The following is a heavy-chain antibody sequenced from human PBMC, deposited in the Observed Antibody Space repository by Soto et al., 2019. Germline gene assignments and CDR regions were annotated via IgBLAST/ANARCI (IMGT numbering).Heavy chain of an antibody. CDR2: IYYSGST. CDR3: ARASTVTIDY. D-gene: IGHD4-17*01. J-gene: IGHJ4*02. Sequence: SETLSLTCTVSGGSISSYYWSWIRQPPGKGLEWIGYIYYSGSTNYNPSLKSRVTISVDTSKNQFSLKLSSVTAADTAVYYCARASTVTIDYWGQGTLVTVSS. V-gene: IGHV4-59*01. CDR1: GGSISSYY.